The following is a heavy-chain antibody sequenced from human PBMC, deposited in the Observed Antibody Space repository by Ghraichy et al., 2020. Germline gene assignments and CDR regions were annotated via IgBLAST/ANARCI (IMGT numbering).Heavy chain of an antibody. V-gene: IGHV4-59*08. CDR3: ARRGNHYYYYGMDV. J-gene: IGHJ6*02. CDR2: IYYSGST. Sequence: SQTLSLTCTVSGGSISSYYWSWIRQPPGKGLEWIGYIYYSGSTNYNPSLKSRVTISVDTSKNQFSLKLSSVTAADTAVYYCARRGNHYYYYGMDVWGQGTTVNVSS. CDR1: GGSISSYY. D-gene: IGHD1-14*01.